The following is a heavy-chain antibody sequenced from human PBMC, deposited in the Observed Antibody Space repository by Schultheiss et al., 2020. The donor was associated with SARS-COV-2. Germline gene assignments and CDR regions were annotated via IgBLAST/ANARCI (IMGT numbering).Heavy chain of an antibody. D-gene: IGHD3-10*01. J-gene: IGHJ4*02. CDR2: IYTSGST. V-gene: IGHV4-4*07. CDR1: GGSISSYY. Sequence: SQTLSLTCTVSGGSISSYYWSWIRQPAGKGLEWIGRIYTSGSTNYNPSLKSRVTMSVDTSKNQFSLKLSSVTAADTAVYYCARKPQGTMVRGVPDYWGQGTLVTVSS. CDR3: ARKPQGTMVRGVPDY.